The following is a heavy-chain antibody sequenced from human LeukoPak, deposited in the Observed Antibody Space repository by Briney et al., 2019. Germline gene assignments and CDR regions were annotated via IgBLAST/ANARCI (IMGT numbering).Heavy chain of an antibody. V-gene: IGHV3-23*01. J-gene: IGHJ5*02. CDR1: GFTFSGYA. D-gene: IGHD3-22*01. CDR2: ISGTGVST. CDR3: AKGSSGYYYDNWFDP. Sequence: GGSLRLSCAASGFTFSGYAMSWVRQAPGKGLEWVSVISGTGVSTYYADSVKGRFTASRDNSKNTLYLQMNSLRAEDTAVYYCAKGSSGYYYDNWFDPRGQGALVTVSS.